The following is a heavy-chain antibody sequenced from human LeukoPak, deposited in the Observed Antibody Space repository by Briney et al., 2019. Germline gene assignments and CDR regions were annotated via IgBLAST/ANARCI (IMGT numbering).Heavy chain of an antibody. D-gene: IGHD2-2*01. J-gene: IGHJ4*02. V-gene: IGHV1-18*01. CDR3: ARGYCSSSSCYRVDSFRPRLDY. CDR2: ISAYNGST. Sequence: ASVKVSCKASGYTFTSYGFSWLRQAPGQGLEWMGLISAYNGSTNYAQKLQVRVTMTTDTSTNTAYMELRSLRHDDTAVYYCARGYCSSSSCYRVDSFRPRLDYWGQGTLVTVSS. CDR1: GYTFTSYG.